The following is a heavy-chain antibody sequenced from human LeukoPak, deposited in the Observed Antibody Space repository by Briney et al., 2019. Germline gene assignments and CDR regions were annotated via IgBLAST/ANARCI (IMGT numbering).Heavy chain of an antibody. D-gene: IGHD5-18*01. Sequence: ASVKVSCKASGYTFSTYAISWVRQAPGQGLEWMGWVSAYYGNTTYAQKFQGRVTMTTDTSTSTAYMELRSVRSDDTAVYYCARDPNAMVTSLFGYWGQGTLVTVSS. V-gene: IGHV1-18*01. CDR2: VSAYYGNT. J-gene: IGHJ4*02. CDR1: GYTFSTYA. CDR3: ARDPNAMVTSLFGY.